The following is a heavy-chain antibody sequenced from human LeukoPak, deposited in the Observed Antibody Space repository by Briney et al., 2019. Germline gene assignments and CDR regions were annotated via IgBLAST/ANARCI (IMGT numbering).Heavy chain of an antibody. D-gene: IGHD2-15*01. V-gene: IGHV1-69*06. CDR1: GGTFSSYA. J-gene: IGHJ6*04. Sequence: SVKVSCKASGGTFSSYAISWVRQAPGQGLEWMGGIIPIFGTANYAQKFQGRVTITADKSTSTANMELSSLRSEDTAVYYCARTCALSGGSCYSVYYYYGMDVWGKGTTVTVSS. CDR3: ARTCALSGGSCYSVYYYYGMDV. CDR2: IIPIFGTA.